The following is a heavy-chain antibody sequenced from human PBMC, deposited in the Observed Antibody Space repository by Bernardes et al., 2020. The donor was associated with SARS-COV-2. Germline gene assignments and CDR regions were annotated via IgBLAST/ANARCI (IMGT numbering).Heavy chain of an antibody. CDR1: GGTFSNYA. D-gene: IGHD3-10*01. J-gene: IGHJ6*02. CDR3: ARAPWSVGSYYNALYGMDV. CDR2: IIPIFGTA. V-gene: IGHV1-69*13. Sequence: SVKVSCKASGGTFSNYAISWVRQAPGQGLEWMGRIIPIFGTANYAQKFQGRVTITADESTSTAYMELSSLRSEDTAVYYCARAPWSVGSYYNALYGMDVWGQGTTVTVSS.